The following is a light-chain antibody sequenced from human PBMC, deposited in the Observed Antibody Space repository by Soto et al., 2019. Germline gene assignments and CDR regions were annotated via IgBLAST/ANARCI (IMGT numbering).Light chain of an antibody. CDR2: EVS. CDR1: SSDIGSYNY. Sequence: QSALTQPASVSGSPGQWTTISCTGTSSDIGSYNYVSWYQQHPGKAPKLMIYEVSNRPSGVSNRFSGSKSGNTASLTISGLQAEDEADYYCSSYTSSNTWVFGGGTKLTVL. J-gene: IGLJ3*02. V-gene: IGLV2-14*01. CDR3: SSYTSSNTWV.